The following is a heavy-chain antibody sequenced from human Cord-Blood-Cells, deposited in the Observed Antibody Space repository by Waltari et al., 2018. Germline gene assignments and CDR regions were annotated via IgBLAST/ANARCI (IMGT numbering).Heavy chain of an antibody. D-gene: IGHD6-13*01. J-gene: IGHJ5*02. CDR1: GGSFSGYY. Sequence: QVQLQQWGAGLLKPSETLSLTCAVYGGSFSGYYWSWIRQPPGKGLEWIGEINHSVSTNYNPSLKSRVTISVDTSKNQFSLKLSSVTAADTAVYYCARALRSSSSWYGWFDPWGQGTLVTVSS. V-gene: IGHV4-34*01. CDR3: ARALRSSSSWYGWFDP. CDR2: INHSVST.